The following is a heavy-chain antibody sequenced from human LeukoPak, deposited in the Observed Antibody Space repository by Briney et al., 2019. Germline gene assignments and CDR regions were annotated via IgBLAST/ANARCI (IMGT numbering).Heavy chain of an antibody. CDR3: ARGMGITSMAYFDY. J-gene: IGHJ4*02. D-gene: IGHD5-18*01. CDR1: GASISNYY. Sequence: PSETLSLTCTVSGASISNYYWIWIRQPAGKGLEWIGLIYTSGNTNYNPSLKSRVTMSVDSSKNQFSLKLSPVTAADTAVYYCARGMGITSMAYFDYWGQGTLVTVSS. V-gene: IGHV4-4*07. CDR2: IYTSGNT.